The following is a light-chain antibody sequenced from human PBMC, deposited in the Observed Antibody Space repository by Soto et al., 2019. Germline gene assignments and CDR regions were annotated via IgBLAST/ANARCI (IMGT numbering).Light chain of an antibody. J-gene: IGLJ2*01. Sequence: QSVLTQPASVSGSPGQSITISCTGTSSDVGGYNYVSWYQQHPGKAPKLMIYEVSNRPSGVSNRFSGSKSGNTASLTISGLQAEDEAYYYCSSYTSSSNVVFGGGTKVTVL. CDR3: SSYTSSSNVV. V-gene: IGLV2-14*01. CDR1: SSDVGGYNY. CDR2: EVS.